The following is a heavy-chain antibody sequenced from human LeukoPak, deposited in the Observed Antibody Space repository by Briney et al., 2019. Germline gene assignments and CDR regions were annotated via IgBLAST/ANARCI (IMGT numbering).Heavy chain of an antibody. J-gene: IGHJ4*02. CDR1: GGSFSGYY. CDR2: INHSGST. CDR3: ARYSRSGEFDY. V-gene: IGHV4-34*01. D-gene: IGHD3-22*01. Sequence: SETLSLTCAVYGGSFSGYYWSWIRQPPGKGLEWIGEINHSGSTNYNPSLKSRVTISVDTSKNHFSLKLGSVTAADTAVYYCARYSRSGEFDYWGQGILVTVSS.